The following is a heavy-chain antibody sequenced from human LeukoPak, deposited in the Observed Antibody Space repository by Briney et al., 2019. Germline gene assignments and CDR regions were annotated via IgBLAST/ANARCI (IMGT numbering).Heavy chain of an antibody. D-gene: IGHD6-25*01. CDR1: GGSISSSSYY. V-gene: IGHV4-39*01. Sequence: PSETLSLTCTVPGGSISSSSYYWGWIRQPPGKGLEWIGSIYYSGSTYYNPSLKSRVTISVDTSKNQFSLKLSSVTAADTAVYYCARSAIDAFDIWGQGTMVTASS. CDR2: IYYSGST. CDR3: ARSAIDAFDI. J-gene: IGHJ3*02.